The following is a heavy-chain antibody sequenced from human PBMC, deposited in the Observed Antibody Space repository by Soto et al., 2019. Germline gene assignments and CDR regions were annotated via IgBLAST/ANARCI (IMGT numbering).Heavy chain of an antibody. V-gene: IGHV4-34*01. Sequence: QVQLQQWGAGLLKPSETLSLTCAVYGGSFSGYYWSWIRQPPGKGLEWIGEINHSGSTNYNPSLKSRVTISVDTSKNQFSLKLSSVTAADTAVYYCARGISMIVVVIRGRYYFDYWGQGTLVTVSS. J-gene: IGHJ4*02. D-gene: IGHD3-22*01. CDR2: INHSGST. CDR3: ARGISMIVVVIRGRYYFDY. CDR1: GGSFSGYY.